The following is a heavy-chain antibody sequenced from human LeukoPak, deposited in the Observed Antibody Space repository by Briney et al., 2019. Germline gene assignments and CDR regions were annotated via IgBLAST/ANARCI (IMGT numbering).Heavy chain of an antibody. D-gene: IGHD2-15*01. Sequence: GESLKISCKGSGYSFTNNWIGWVRQMPGKGMEWMGITYPGDSNTRYSPSFQGQVTISADKSISSAYLQWSSLKASDTAMYYCVRSPACSSGTCYPNWFDPWGQGTLVTVSS. CDR1: GYSFTNNW. V-gene: IGHV5-51*01. J-gene: IGHJ5*02. CDR3: VRSPACSSGTCYPNWFDP. CDR2: TYPGDSNT.